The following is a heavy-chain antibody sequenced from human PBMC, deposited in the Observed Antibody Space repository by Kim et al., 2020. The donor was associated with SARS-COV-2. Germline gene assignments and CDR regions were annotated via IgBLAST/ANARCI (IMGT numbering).Heavy chain of an antibody. CDR2: I. Sequence: IYNAETVTGRFTIPGDNDKNSLYLQMNRLRTEDTAVYYCARESSSWYSDWGQGTLVTVSS. D-gene: IGHD6-13*01. J-gene: IGHJ4*02. V-gene: IGHV3-21*01. CDR3: ARESSSWYSD.